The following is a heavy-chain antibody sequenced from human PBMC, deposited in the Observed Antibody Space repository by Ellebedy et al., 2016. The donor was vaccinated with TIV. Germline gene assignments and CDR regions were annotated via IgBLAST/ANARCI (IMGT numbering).Heavy chain of an antibody. CDR1: GFTFTNYA. CDR2: ISNDGSTK. Sequence: GGSLRLXXAASGFTFTNYAMHWVRQAPGKGLEWITNISNDGSTKYYADSVKGRFTISRDNSKSTLYLQMSSLGAEDTTVYYCSRFDIGFCRFTTTWCFDYWGQGTPVTVSS. CDR3: SRFDIGFCRFTTTWCFDY. V-gene: IGHV3-30-3*01. J-gene: IGHJ4*02. D-gene: IGHD3-16*02.